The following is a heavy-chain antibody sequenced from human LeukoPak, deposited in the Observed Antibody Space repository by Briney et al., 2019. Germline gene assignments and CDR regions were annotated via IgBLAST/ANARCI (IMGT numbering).Heavy chain of an antibody. CDR1: GYTFTGYY. CDR2: INPNSGGT. J-gene: IGHJ4*02. D-gene: IGHD3-3*01. V-gene: IGHV1-2*02. CDR3: ARDQGNYDFWSGSPTFDY. Sequence: ASVKVSCKASGYTFTGYYMHWVRQAPGQGLEWMGWINPNSGGTNYAQKFQGRVTMTRDTSISTAYMELSRLRSDDTAVYYCARDQGNYDFWSGSPTFDYWGQGTLVTVSS.